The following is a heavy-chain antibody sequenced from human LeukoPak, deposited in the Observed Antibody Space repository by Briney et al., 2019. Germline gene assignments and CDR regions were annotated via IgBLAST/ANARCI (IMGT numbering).Heavy chain of an antibody. CDR1: GGSFSGYY. J-gene: IGHJ5*02. CDR3: AISRGWRRWFDP. D-gene: IGHD6-19*01. CDR2: INHSGST. Sequence: SETLSLTCAVYGGSFSGYYWSWIRQPPGKGLEWIGEINHSGSTNYNPSLKSRVTISVDTSKNQFSLKLSSVTAADTAVYYCAISRGWRRWFDPWGQGTLVTVSS. V-gene: IGHV4-34*01.